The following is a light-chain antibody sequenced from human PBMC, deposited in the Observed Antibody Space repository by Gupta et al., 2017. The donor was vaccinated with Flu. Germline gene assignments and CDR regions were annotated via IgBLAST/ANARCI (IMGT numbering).Light chain of an antibody. CDR1: KIGSKS. CDR2: DDS. J-gene: IGLJ3*02. CDR3: QVWDSGSAPRV. Sequence: GQTTRISGGVNKIGSKSWHWYQQKPGQSPWLVVYDDSDRPAGIPERFSGSNSGNTAKLNISRVEAGDEADYYGQVWDSGSAPRVFGGGTKLTVL. V-gene: IGLV3-21*02.